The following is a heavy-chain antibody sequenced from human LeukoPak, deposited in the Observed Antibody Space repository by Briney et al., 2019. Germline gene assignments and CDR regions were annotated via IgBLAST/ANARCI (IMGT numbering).Heavy chain of an antibody. Sequence: ASVKVSCKASGYTFTGYYIQWVRQAPGQGPEWMGWINPNSGGTNYAQEFQGRVTMTRDTSISTAYMELSRLRSDDTAVYYCARDNGSGYYYLLDYWGQGTLVTVSS. V-gene: IGHV1-2*02. J-gene: IGHJ4*02. CDR3: ARDNGSGYYYLLDY. D-gene: IGHD3-22*01. CDR1: GYTFTGYY. CDR2: INPNSGGT.